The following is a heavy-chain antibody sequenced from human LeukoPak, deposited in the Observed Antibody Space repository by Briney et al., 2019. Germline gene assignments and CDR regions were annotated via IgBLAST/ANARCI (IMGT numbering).Heavy chain of an antibody. V-gene: IGHV1-2*02. CDR2: INPNSGGT. CDR3: ARRRGYSYGPLDY. Sequence: GASVKVSCKASGYTFTGYYMHWVRQAPGQGLEWMGWINPNSGGTNYAQKFQGRVTMIRDTSISTAYMELSRLRSDDTAVYYCARRRGYSYGPLDYWGQGTLVTVSS. CDR1: GYTFTGYY. D-gene: IGHD5-18*01. J-gene: IGHJ4*02.